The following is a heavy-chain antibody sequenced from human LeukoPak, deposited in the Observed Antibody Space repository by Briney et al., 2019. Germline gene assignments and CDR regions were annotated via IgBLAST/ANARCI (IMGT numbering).Heavy chain of an antibody. V-gene: IGHV3-48*03. CDR2: ISVSATTI. CDR1: GFTLRSYE. J-gene: IGHJ4*02. D-gene: IGHD3-10*01. Sequence: GRSLRLSCPASGFTLRSYEMNWVSQPPGKGLEWVSYISVSATTIYYANSVKGRVTISTDNPKNSLYLQMNSLRAEDTAVYYCAREGYYGSGTIDYWGQGTLVTVSS. CDR3: AREGYYGSGTIDY.